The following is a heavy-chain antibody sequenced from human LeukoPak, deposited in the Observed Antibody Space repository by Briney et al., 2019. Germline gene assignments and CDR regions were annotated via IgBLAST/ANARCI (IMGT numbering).Heavy chain of an antibody. Sequence: SETLSLTCNVFGVSISNYFWSWLRQPAGKGLEWIGRFYASGTTYYNPSFRSRVTLSMDTSKNHFSLKMTSVTAADTAVYYCARTHCGGGSCDKFDPWGLGTLVTVSS. CDR2: FYASGTT. V-gene: IGHV4-4*07. D-gene: IGHD2-21*01. CDR3: ARTHCGGGSCDKFDP. CDR1: GVSISNYF. J-gene: IGHJ5*02.